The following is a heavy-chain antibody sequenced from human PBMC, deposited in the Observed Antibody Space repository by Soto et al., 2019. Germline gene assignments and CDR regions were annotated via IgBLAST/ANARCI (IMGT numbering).Heavy chain of an antibody. J-gene: IGHJ6*03. CDR3: AREMAFHMDV. CDR1: GFTFSTYS. V-gene: IGHV3-21*01. Sequence: GGSLRLSCAASGFTFSTYSMTWVRQAPGKGLEWVSSISSASTYADSVKGRFTISRDNAKNSLYLQMNSLRDEDTAVYYCAREMAFHMDVWGKGTTVTVSS. CDR2: ISSAST.